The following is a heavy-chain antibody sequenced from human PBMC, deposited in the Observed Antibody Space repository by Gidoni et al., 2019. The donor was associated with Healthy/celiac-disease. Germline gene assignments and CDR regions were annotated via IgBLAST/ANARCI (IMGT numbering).Heavy chain of an antibody. D-gene: IGHD5-12*01. CDR2: IDYSGST. J-gene: IGHJ4*02. Sequence: QLQLQESGPGLVKPSENLSLTCTVSGGSISSSSYDWGWIRQPPGKGLEWIGSIDYSGSTDYNPSRKRRVTISVDTSKNQFALKRSSVTAADTAVYYCARLPGLRFFDYWGQGTLVTVSS. CDR1: GGSISSSSYD. V-gene: IGHV4-39*01. CDR3: ARLPGLRFFDY.